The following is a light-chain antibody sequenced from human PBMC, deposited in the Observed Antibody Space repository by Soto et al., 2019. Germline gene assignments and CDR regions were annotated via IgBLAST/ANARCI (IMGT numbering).Light chain of an antibody. CDR2: DVS. J-gene: IGLJ1*01. Sequence: QSALTQPRSVSGSPGQSITISCTGTSSDVGGYNYVSWYRQHPGKAPKLMIYDVSKRPSGVPDRFSGSKSGNTASLTISVLQAEDEADYSCCSYAGSYTHYVFGTGTKLTVL. V-gene: IGLV2-11*01. CDR1: SSDVGGYNY. CDR3: CSYAGSYTHYV.